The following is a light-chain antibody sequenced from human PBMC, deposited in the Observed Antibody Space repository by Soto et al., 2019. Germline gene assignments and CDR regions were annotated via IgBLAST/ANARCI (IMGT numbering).Light chain of an antibody. V-gene: IGLV1-51*02. J-gene: IGLJ1*01. Sequence: QSVLTQPPSVSAAPGQKVTISCSGSSSIIGNNYVSWYQQLPGTAPKLLIYENNKRPSGIPDRFSGSKSGTSATLGITGLQTGDEADYYCGTWDSSLRGVFGTGTKLTVL. CDR2: ENN. CDR1: SSIIGNNY. CDR3: GTWDSSLRGV.